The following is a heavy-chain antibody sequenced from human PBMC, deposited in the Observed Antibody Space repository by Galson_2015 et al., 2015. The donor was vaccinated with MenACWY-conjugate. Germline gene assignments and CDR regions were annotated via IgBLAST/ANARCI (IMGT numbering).Heavy chain of an antibody. J-gene: IGHJ4*02. Sequence: SLRLSCAAYGFTFSNYWMSWVRQAPGKGLEWVANIKQDGSEKYYVDSVKGRFTISRDNAKNSLYLQMNSLRTEDTAMYYCASQTWTGYFDYWGQGILVTVSS. V-gene: IGHV3-7*03. CDR2: IKQDGSEK. D-gene: IGHD3-10*01. CDR1: GFTFSNYW. CDR3: ASQTWTGYFDY.